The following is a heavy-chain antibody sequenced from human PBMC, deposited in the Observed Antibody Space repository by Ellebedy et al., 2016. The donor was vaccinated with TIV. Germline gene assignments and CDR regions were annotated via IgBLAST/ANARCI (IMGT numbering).Heavy chain of an antibody. V-gene: IGHV1-45*02. J-gene: IGHJ6*02. CDR3: ARAGDYSNRDYYYYYGMDV. D-gene: IGHD4-11*01. CDR2: ITPFNGNT. Sequence: SVKVSCXASGYTFTYRYLHWVRQAPGQALEWMGWITPFNGNTNYAQKFQDRVTITRDRSMSTAYMELSSLRSEDTAMYYCARAGDYSNRDYYYYYGMDVWGQGTTVTVSS. CDR1: GYTFTYRY.